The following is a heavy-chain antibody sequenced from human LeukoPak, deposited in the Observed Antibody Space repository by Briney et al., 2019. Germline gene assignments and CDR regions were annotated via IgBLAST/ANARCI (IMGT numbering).Heavy chain of an antibody. CDR1: GFTFSSYA. CDR2: ISYDGSNK. D-gene: IGHD3-3*01. V-gene: IGHV3-30-3*01. CDR3: AKDGFGVVRTFDY. J-gene: IGHJ4*02. Sequence: GGSLRLSCAASGFTFSSYAMHWVRQAPGKGLEWVAVISYDGSNKYYADSVKGRFTISRDDSKNTLYLQMNSLRAEDTAVYYCAKDGFGVVRTFDYWGQGTLVTVSS.